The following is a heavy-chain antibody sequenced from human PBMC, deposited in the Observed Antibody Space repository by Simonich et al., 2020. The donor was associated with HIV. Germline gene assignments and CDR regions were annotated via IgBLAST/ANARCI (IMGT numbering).Heavy chain of an antibody. CDR1: GFTFSGYG. CDR3: VRRFDYGGDY. CDR2: IWYDGNIK. Sequence: QVQLVESGGGVVQPGRSLRLSCAASGFTFSGYGRHWVRQAPAKGVEWVAVIWYDGNIKYYADSVKGRFTISRDNSKHTLYLQMNSLRAEDTAMYYCVRRFDYGGDYWGQGTLVTVSS. V-gene: IGHV3-33*01. D-gene: IGHD4-17*01. J-gene: IGHJ4*02.